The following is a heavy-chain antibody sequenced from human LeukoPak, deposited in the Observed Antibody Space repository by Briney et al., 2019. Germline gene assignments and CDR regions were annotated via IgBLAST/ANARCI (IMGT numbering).Heavy chain of an antibody. Sequence: SETLSLTCTVSGGSISSYYWSWIRQPPGKGLEWTGYIYYSGSTNYNPSLKSRVTISVDTSKNQFSLKLSSVTAADTAVYYCARSIAALVVPFDYWGQGTLVTVSS. CDR2: IYYSGST. D-gene: IGHD6-13*01. V-gene: IGHV4-59*08. CDR3: ARSIAALVVPFDY. J-gene: IGHJ4*02. CDR1: GGSISSYY.